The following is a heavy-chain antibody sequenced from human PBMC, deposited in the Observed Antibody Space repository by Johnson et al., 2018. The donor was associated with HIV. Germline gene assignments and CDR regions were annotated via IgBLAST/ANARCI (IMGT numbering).Heavy chain of an antibody. CDR2: ISYDGSTT. CDR3: ARDQRGGYSYGDAFDF. V-gene: IGHV3-30-3*01. CDR1: GFTFSDYY. J-gene: IGHJ3*01. D-gene: IGHD5-18*01. Sequence: VQLVESGGGVVQPGRSLRLSCAASGFTFSDYYMSWIRQAPGKGLEWVAIISYDGSTTYYADSVKGRFPISRDNSKNSLYLQMNTLRAEDTAVYYCARDQRGGYSYGDAFDFWGQGTVVSVST.